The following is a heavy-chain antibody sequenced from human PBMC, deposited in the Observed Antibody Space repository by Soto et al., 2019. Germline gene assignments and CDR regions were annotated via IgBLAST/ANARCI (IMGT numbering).Heavy chain of an antibody. CDR2: ISSSGSTI. D-gene: IGHD3-9*01. CDR3: ARDFSQDYDTTGDYYYYYGMDV. J-gene: IGHJ6*02. CDR1: GFTFSSYE. Sequence: PGGSLRLSCAASGFTFSSYEMNWVRQAPAKGLEWVSYISSSGSTIYYADSVKGRSTISRDNAKNSLYLQMNSLRAEDTAVYYCARDFSQDYDTTGDYYYYYGMDVWGQGTTVTVSS. V-gene: IGHV3-48*03.